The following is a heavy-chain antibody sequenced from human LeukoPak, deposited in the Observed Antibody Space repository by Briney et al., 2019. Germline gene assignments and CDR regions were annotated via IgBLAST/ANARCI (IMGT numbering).Heavy chain of an antibody. CDR3: ATEPPTYYYDSSGYYEHPDS. CDR1: GFTFSSYS. D-gene: IGHD3-22*01. Sequence: PGGSLRLSCAASGFTFSSYSMNWVRQAPGKGLEWVSSISSSSSYIYYADSVKGRFTISRDNAKNSLYLQMNSLRAEDTAVYYCATEPPTYYYDSSGYYEHPDSWGQGTLVTVSS. V-gene: IGHV3-21*01. J-gene: IGHJ4*02. CDR2: ISSSSSYI.